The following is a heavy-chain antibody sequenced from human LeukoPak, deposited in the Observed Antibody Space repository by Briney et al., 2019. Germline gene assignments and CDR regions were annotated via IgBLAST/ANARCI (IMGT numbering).Heavy chain of an antibody. V-gene: IGHV4-59*01. CDR1: GDSISNYY. J-gene: IGHJ5*02. CDR2: MYYSGST. D-gene: IGHD3-9*01. Sequence: SETLSLTCNVSGDSISNYYWSWIRQPQGKGLEWIGSMYYSGSTNYNPSLKSRVIISLDTSKNQFSLRLTSVTTADTAVYYCASYYGYFDHLGGGIWFDLWGQGTLVTVSS. CDR3: ASYYGYFDHLGGGIWFDL.